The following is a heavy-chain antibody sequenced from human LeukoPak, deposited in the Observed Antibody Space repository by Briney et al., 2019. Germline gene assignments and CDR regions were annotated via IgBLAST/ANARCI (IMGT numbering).Heavy chain of an antibody. J-gene: IGHJ3*02. CDR2: IIPTFGTA. Sequence: PRASVTVSCKASGGTFSSYAISWVRQAPGQGLEWMGGIIPTFGTANYAQKFQGRVTITADKSTSTAYMELSSLRSEDTAVYYCARDCGGDCFGAAFDIWGQGTMVTVSS. V-gene: IGHV1-69*06. CDR3: ARDCGGDCFGAAFDI. CDR1: GGTFSSYA. D-gene: IGHD2-21*02.